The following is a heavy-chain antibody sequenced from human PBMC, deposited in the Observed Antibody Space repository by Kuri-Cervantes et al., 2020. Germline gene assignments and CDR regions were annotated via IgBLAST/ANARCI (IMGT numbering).Heavy chain of an antibody. CDR3: ARGVETATITFDY. Sequence: SETLSLTCTVSGGSISSYYWSWIRQPPGKGLEWIGYIYYSGSTNYNPSLKSRVTISVDTSKNQFSLKLSSVTAADTAVYYCARGVETATITFDYWGQGTLVTVSS. D-gene: IGHD5-24*01. CDR2: IYYSGST. CDR1: GGSISSYY. V-gene: IGHV4-59*01. J-gene: IGHJ4*02.